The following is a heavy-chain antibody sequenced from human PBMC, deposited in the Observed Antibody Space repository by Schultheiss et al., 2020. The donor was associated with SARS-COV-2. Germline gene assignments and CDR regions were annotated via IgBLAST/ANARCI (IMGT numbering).Heavy chain of an antibody. D-gene: IGHD6-13*01. CDR1: GFTFSSYG. V-gene: IGHV3-33*01. Sequence: GESLKISCAASGFTFSSYGMHWVRQAPGKGLEWVAVIWYDGSNKYYADSVKGRFTISRDNSKNTLYLQMNSLRAEDTAVYYCARELARAWAYYYGMDVWAEGPRSPSP. J-gene: IGHJ6*02. CDR2: IWYDGSNK. CDR3: ARELARAWAYYYGMDV.